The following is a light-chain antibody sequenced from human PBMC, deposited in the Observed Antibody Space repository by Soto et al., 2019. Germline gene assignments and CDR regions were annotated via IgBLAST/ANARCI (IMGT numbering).Light chain of an antibody. Sequence: QSVLTQPASVSGSLGQSITISCTGTSSDVGTYNYVSWYQQHPGKAPKLMLYEVSNRPSGVSNRFSGSKSGNTASLTISGLQAEDEADYYCSSKTSSSTLVFGGGTKLTVL. CDR1: SSDVGTYNY. CDR3: SSKTSSSTLV. CDR2: EVS. V-gene: IGLV2-14*01. J-gene: IGLJ3*02.